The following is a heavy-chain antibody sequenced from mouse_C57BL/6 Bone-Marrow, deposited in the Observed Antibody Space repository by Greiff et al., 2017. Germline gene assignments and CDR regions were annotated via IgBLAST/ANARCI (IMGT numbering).Heavy chain of an antibody. V-gene: IGHV1-63*01. D-gene: IGHD3-1*01. CDR3: ARGGLYPFDY. CDR2: IYPGGGYT. Sequence: QVHVKQSGAELVRPGTSVKMSCKASGYTFTNYWIGWAKQRPGHGLEWIGDIYPGGGYTNYNEKFKGKATLTADKSSSTAYMQFSSLTSEDSAIYDCARGGLYPFDYWGQGTTLTVSS. CDR1: GYTFTNYW. J-gene: IGHJ2*01.